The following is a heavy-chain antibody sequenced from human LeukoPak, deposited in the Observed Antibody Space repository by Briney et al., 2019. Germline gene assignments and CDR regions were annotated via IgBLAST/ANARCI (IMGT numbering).Heavy chain of an antibody. CDR3: ARLYYYDSSGYYLLDYYYGMDV. J-gene: IGHJ6*02. CDR2: INHSGST. CDR1: GGSFSGYY. Sequence: SETLSLTCAVYGGSFSGYYWSWIRQPPGKGLEWIGEINHSGSTNYNPSLKSRVTISVDTSKNPFSLKLSSVTAADTAVYYCARLYYYDSSGYYLLDYYYGMDVWGQGTRSPSP. V-gene: IGHV4-34*01. D-gene: IGHD3-22*01.